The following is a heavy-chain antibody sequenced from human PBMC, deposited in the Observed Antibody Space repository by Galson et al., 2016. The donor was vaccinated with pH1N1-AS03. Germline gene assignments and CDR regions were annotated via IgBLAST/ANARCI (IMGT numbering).Heavy chain of an antibody. CDR1: GDSISNNNYH. V-gene: IGHV4-39*01. CDR3: ARSINGSPADY. J-gene: IGHJ4*02. Sequence: SETLSLTCTVSGDSISNNNYHWGWTRQPPGKGLEWIGNIYYTGSTYYNPSLKSRVTLSADMSKNQFSLQLNSVSAADTAVYYCARSINGSPADYWGQGTLVTVSS. CDR2: IYYTGST. D-gene: IGHD1-26*01.